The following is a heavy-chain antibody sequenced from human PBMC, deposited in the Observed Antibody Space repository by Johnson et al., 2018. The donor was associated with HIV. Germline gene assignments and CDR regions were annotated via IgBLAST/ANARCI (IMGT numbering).Heavy chain of an antibody. CDR3: AREGGQWLVLVDAFDI. D-gene: IGHD6-19*01. CDR1: GFTVSSNY. CDR2: IYSGGST. Sequence: VQLVESGGGLVQPGGSLRLSCAASGFTVSSNYMSWVRQAPGKGLEWVSVIYSGGSTYYADSVKGRFTISRDNSKNTLYLQMNSLRAEDTAVYYCAREGGQWLVLVDAFDIWGQGTMVTGSA. J-gene: IGHJ3*02. V-gene: IGHV3-66*01.